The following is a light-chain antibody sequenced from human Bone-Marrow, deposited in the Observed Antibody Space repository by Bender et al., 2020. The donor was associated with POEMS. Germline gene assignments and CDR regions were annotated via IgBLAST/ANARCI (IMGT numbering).Light chain of an antibody. J-gene: IGLJ2*01. V-gene: IGLV1-51*01. CDR3: QVWDSESDPVV. Sequence: QSVLTQPPSVSAAPGQKVTISCSGSSSNIGNNWVSWYQQVPGKAPKLLIFDNRDRPSGIPDRFTGSKSDTSATLTISGVEAGDEADYYCQVWDSESDPVVFGVGTKLTVL. CDR2: DNR. CDR1: SSNIGNNW.